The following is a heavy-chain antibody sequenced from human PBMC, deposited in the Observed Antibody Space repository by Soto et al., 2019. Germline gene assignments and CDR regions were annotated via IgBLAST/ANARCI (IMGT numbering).Heavy chain of an antibody. CDR2: TYFRSKWYN. CDR1: GDSVSSNTAS. J-gene: IGHJ5*02. Sequence: SQTLSLTCAISGDSVSSNTASWNWIRQSPSRGLEWLGGTYFRSKWYNDYAVSVKSQIIINPDTSNNQFSLQLNSVTPEDTAVYFCAKGDNLGPKTGYAFDPWGQGIMVTVS. D-gene: IGHD5-12*01. CDR3: AKGDNLGPKTGYAFDP. V-gene: IGHV6-1*01.